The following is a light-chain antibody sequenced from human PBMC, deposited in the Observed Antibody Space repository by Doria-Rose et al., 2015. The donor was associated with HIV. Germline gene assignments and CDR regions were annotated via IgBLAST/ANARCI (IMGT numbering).Light chain of an antibody. J-gene: IGKJ5*01. V-gene: IGKV3-20*01. Sequence: TQSPGTLSLSPKERATLSCRASQRVKSSYLAWYQQKPGQAPRLLIYDASTRATGIPGRFSGSGSGTDFTLTISRLEPEDVAVYYCQQYGTSRGTFGQGTRLEIK. CDR3: QQYGTSRGT. CDR2: DAS. CDR1: QRVKSSY.